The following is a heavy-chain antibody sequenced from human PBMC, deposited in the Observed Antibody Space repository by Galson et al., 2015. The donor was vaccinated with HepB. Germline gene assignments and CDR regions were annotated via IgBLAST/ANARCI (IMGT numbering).Heavy chain of an antibody. D-gene: IGHD1-7*01. V-gene: IGHV3-23*01. CDR1: GFTFSSHG. Sequence: SLRLSCAASGFTFSSHGMTWVRQAPGKGLEWVSSISAGGLNPSYADIVKGRFAISRDNSKDTMYLQLNSLTAEDGALYYCAKQFSQTTSLMYMDVWGKGTTVTVSS. CDR2: ISAGGLNP. J-gene: IGHJ6*03. CDR3: AKQFSQTTSLMYMDV.